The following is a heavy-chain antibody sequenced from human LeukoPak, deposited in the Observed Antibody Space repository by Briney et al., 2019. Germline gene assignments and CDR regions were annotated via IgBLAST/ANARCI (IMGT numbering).Heavy chain of an antibody. CDR2: INPSGGST. V-gene: IGHV1-46*01. D-gene: IGHD5-24*01. Sequence: ASVKVSCKASGYTFTSYGISWVRQAPGQGLGWMGIINPSGGSTNYAQNFQARVTMTRDTSTSTVYMELSSLRSEDTAVYYCARVRDGYNDAYDIWGQGTMVTVPS. CDR1: GYTFTSYG. CDR3: ARVRDGYNDAYDI. J-gene: IGHJ3*02.